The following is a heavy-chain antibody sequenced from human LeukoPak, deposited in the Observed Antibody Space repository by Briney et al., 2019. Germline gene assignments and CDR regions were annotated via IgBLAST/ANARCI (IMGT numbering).Heavy chain of an antibody. Sequence: SETLSLTCTVSGGSISSYYWSWIRQPPGKGLEWIGYIYYSGSTNYNPSLKSRVTISVDTSKNQFSLKLSSVTDADTAVYYCARHMIYSYGYSSFDYWGQGTLVTVSS. CDR1: GGSISSYY. CDR3: ARHMIYSYGYSSFDY. V-gene: IGHV4-59*08. J-gene: IGHJ4*02. CDR2: IYYSGST. D-gene: IGHD5-18*01.